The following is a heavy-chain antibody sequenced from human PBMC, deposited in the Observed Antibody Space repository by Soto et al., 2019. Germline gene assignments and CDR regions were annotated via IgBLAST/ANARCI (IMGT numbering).Heavy chain of an antibody. D-gene: IGHD6-13*01. CDR2: IIPLLAIT. J-gene: IGHJ3*02. V-gene: IGHV1-69*02. Sequence: QVQLVQSGAEVKKPGSSVKVSCKASGGTFNIYTIIWVRQAPGQGLEWMGRIIPLLAITNYAQRFQDRVTITADTSTSTAYMVLSSLTSVDTAVYYCALGSWSAETFDIWGQGTLVTVSS. CDR1: GGTFNIYT. CDR3: ALGSWSAETFDI.